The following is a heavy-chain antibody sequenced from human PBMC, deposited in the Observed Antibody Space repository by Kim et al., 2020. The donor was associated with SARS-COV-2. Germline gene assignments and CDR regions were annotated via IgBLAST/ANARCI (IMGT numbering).Heavy chain of an antibody. J-gene: IGHJ4*02. CDR2: IYYSGST. CDR3: SSAYQCYESTYFDY. D-gene: IGHD5-12*01. CDR1: GGSISSYY. V-gene: IGHV4-59*01. Sequence: SETLSLTCTVSGGSISSYYWSWIRQPPGKGLEWIGYIYYSGSTNYNPSLKSRVTISVDTSKNHFSLKLSSVTAAETAVYYCSSAYQCYESTYFDYWRQG.